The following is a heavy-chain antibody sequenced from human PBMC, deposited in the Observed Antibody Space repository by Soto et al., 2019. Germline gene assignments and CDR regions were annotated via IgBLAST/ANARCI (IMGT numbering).Heavy chain of an antibody. V-gene: IGHV2-5*01. J-gene: IGHJ2*01. CDR2: IYWNDDK. CDR3: AHSPGGFLEWLSDWYFDL. Sequence: QITLKESGPPLVKPTQTLTLTCTFSGFSLSTSGVGVGWIRQPPGKALEWLALIYWNDDKRYSPSLKSRLTITKDTSKTQVVLTMPNMDPVDTATYYCAHSPGGFLEWLSDWYFDLWGRGTLVTVSS. CDR1: GFSLSTSGVG. D-gene: IGHD3-3*01.